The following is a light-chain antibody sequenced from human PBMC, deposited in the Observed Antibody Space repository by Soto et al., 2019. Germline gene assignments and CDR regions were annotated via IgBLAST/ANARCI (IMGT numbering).Light chain of an antibody. Sequence: EIVLTQSPATLSLSPGERATLSCRASQSVSSYLAWYQQKPGQAPRLLIYDTSTRATGIPARFSGSGSGTEFNITISSLQSEDSAVYYCQQYNNWPRATFGGGTKVDIK. J-gene: IGKJ4*01. CDR3: QQYNNWPRAT. CDR1: QSVSSY. CDR2: DTS. V-gene: IGKV3-15*01.